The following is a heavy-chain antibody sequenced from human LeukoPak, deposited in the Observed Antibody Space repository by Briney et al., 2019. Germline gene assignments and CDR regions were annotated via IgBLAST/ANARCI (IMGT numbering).Heavy chain of an antibody. CDR1: GFTFSDYY. V-gene: IGHV3-7*01. CDR2: IKEDGSEK. D-gene: IGHD3-16*02. CDR3: ARDGLVDVWIRYGTYSYYYYMDV. Sequence: GGSLRLSCAASGFTFSDYYMSWIRQAPGKGLEWVANIKEDGSEKKYLDSVKGRFTISRDNAKDSLYLQMNSLRVEDTAVYYCARDGLVDVWIRYGTYSYYYYMDVWGKGTTVTVSS. J-gene: IGHJ6*03.